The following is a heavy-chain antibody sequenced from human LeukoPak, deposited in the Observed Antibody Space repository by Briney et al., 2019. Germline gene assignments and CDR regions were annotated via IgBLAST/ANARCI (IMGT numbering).Heavy chain of an antibody. CDR3: ARDPPVSTDAFDI. D-gene: IGHD5/OR15-5a*01. CDR2: IYHSGST. J-gene: IGHJ3*02. Sequence: SETLSLTCTVSGGSISSGGYYWSWIRQPPGKGLEWIGYIYHSGSTYYNPSLKSRVTISVDRSKNQFSLKLSSVTAADTAVYYCARDPPVSTDAFDIWGQGTMVTVSS. V-gene: IGHV4-30-2*01. CDR1: GGSISSGGYY.